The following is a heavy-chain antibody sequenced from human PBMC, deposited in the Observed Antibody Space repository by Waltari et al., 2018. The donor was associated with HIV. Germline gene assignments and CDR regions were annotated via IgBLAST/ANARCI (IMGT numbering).Heavy chain of an antibody. Sequence: QVQLVESGGGVVQPGRSLRLSCAASGFTFSSYGMHWVRQAPGKGLEWVAVIWYYGSNKYYADSVKGRFSISRDNSKNTLYLQMNSLRAEDTAVYFCARRGVLTYYYTMDVWGQGTTVTVSS. J-gene: IGHJ6*02. CDR1: GFTFSSYG. CDR2: IWYYGSNK. D-gene: IGHD3-10*01. CDR3: ARRGVLTYYYTMDV. V-gene: IGHV3-33*01.